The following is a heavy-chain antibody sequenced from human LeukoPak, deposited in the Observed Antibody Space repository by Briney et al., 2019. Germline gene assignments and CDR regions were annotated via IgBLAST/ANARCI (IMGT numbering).Heavy chain of an antibody. CDR1: GYTFTSYD. J-gene: IGHJ4*02. D-gene: IGHD3-22*01. V-gene: IGHV1-8*01. CDR2: MNPNSGNT. Sequence: AXVKVSCKASGYTFTSYDINWVRQATGQGLEWMGWMNPNSGNTGYAQKLQGRVTMTRDTSITTAYMELSSLRSEDTAVYYCARVEYSSGYSHVYWGQGTLVTVSS. CDR3: ARVEYSSGYSHVY.